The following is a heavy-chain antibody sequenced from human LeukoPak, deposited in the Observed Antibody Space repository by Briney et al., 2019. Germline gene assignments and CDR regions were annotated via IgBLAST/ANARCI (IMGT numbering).Heavy chain of an antibody. D-gene: IGHD3-10*01. J-gene: IGHJ6*02. CDR2: XXSKAYGGTT. Sequence: SCTXXGFTFGDHAMSWVRQAPGKGLEWVXXXXSKAYGGTTEYAASVKGRFTISRDDSKSIAYLQMNSLKTEDTAFYYCTRGPILLWIHNGMDVWGQGTTVTVSS. CDR1: GFTFGDHA. CDR3: TRGPILLWIHNGMDV. V-gene: IGHV3-49*04.